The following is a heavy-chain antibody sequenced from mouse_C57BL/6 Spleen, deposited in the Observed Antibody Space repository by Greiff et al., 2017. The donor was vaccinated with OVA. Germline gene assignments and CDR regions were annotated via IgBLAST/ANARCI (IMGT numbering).Heavy chain of an antibody. J-gene: IGHJ4*01. Sequence: QVQLQQSGAELVKPGASVKLSCKASGYTFTSYWMHWVKQRPGQGLEWIGMIHPNSGSTNYNEKFKSKATLTVDKSSSTAYMQLSSLTSEDSAVYYCARSDYYGRDAMDYWGQGTSVTVSS. CDR1: GYTFTSYW. CDR3: ARSDYYGRDAMDY. CDR2: IHPNSGST. V-gene: IGHV1-64*01. D-gene: IGHD1-1*01.